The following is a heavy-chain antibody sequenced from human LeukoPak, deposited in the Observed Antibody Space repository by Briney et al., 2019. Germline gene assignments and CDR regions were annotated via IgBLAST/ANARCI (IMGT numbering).Heavy chain of an antibody. Sequence: ASETLSLTCSVSGVSISAYYWSWIRQPAGKGLEWIGRIYPGESIYASENTNYNPSLKSRVSMSGDTSKNQVSLKLRSVTAADTAVYYCARDPTTVTTIFDSWGQGTLVTVSS. CDR1: GVSISAYY. CDR2: IYPGESIYASENT. CDR3: ARDPTTVTTIFDS. V-gene: IGHV4-4*07. D-gene: IGHD4-17*01. J-gene: IGHJ4*02.